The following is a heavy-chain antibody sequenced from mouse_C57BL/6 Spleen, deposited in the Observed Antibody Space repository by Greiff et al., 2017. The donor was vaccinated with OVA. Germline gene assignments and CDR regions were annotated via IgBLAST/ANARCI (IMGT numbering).Heavy chain of an antibody. D-gene: IGHD1-1*01. CDR2: ISDGGSYT. CDR1: GFTFSSYA. Sequence: EVKLMESGGGLVKPGGSLKLSCAASGFTFSSYAMYWVRQTPGKRLEWVATISDGGSYTYYPDNVKGRFTISRDNAKNNLYLQMSHLKSEDTAMYYCAREGYYGGTWFAYWGQGTLVTVSA. CDR3: AREGYYGGTWFAY. J-gene: IGHJ3*01. V-gene: IGHV5-4*01.